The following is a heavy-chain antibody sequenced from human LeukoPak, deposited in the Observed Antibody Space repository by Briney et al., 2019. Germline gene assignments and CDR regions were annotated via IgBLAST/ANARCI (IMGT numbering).Heavy chain of an antibody. CDR3: AKDSGGYSGYATGSYFDS. D-gene: IGHD5-12*01. V-gene: IGHV3-9*03. CDR2: ISWTSGYI. J-gene: IGHJ4*02. CDR1: GFTFDDYA. Sequence: GGSLRLSCAASGFTFDDYAMHWVRQAPGKGLEWVSGISWTSGYIGYADSVKGRFTISGDNAKNSLYLQMNSLRAEDMALYYCAKDSGGYSGYATGSYFDSWGQGTLVTVSS.